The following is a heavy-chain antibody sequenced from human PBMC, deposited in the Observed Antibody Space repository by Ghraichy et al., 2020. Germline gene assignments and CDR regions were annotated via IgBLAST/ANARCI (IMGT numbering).Heavy chain of an antibody. CDR2: ISFTGDNE. J-gene: IGHJ6*02. CDR3: VSNTREKYFYYTMDG. Sequence: GGSLRLSCTASGFTFSDHSLHWVRQTPDKGLEWVAAISFTGDNEFYADSVKGRFTISRDNARKMLYLQMNNLGSGDTALYYCVSNTREKYFYYTMDGWGQGTTVTVSS. CDR1: GFTFSDHS. D-gene: IGHD3-3*01. V-gene: IGHV3-30-3*01.